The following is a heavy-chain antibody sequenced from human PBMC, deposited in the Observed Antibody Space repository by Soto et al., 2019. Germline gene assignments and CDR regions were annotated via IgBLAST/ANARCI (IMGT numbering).Heavy chain of an antibody. CDR1: GFTFSSYA. D-gene: IGHD3-10*01. Sequence: GSLRLSCAASGFTFSSYAMSWVRQAPGKGLEWVANINQDGSEKSYVDSVKGRFTISRDRAKNSVYLHLSSLRAGDTAVYFCARGSGSSYFDFWGQGTLVTVSS. V-gene: IGHV3-7*01. CDR2: INQDGSEK. J-gene: IGHJ4*02. CDR3: ARGSGSSYFDF.